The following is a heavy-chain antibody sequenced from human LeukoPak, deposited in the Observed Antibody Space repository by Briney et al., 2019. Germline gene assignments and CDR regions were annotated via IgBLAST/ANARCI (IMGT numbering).Heavy chain of an antibody. V-gene: IGHV1-2*02. J-gene: IGHJ4*02. D-gene: IGHD2-2*01. Sequence: ASVMVSCKASGYTFSDYYMHWVRQAPGQGLEWMGWINPNSGDTIYTQKFQGRVTMTRDTSVSTAYMELSSLRSDDTAMYYCARDKGSSSSCCDWGQGTLVTVSS. CDR3: ARDKGSSSSCCD. CDR2: INPNSGDT. CDR1: GYTFSDYY.